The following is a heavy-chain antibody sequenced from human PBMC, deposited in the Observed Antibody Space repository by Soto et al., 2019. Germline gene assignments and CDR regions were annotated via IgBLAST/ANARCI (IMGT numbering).Heavy chain of an antibody. D-gene: IGHD6-13*01. CDR1: GGSFSGYY. V-gene: IGHV4-34*01. Sequence: WETLSLTGAVYGGSFSGYYWSWIRQPPGKGLEWIGEINHSGSTNYNPSLKSRVTISVDTSKNQFSLKLSSVTAADTAVYYCARGRSSYGPKSENWFDPWGQGTLVTVSS. CDR3: ARGRSSYGPKSENWFDP. J-gene: IGHJ5*02. CDR2: INHSGST.